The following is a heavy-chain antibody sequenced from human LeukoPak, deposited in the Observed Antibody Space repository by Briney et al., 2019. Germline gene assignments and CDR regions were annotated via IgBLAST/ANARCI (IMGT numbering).Heavy chain of an antibody. D-gene: IGHD6-13*01. J-gene: IGHJ5*02. Sequence: GASVKVSCKASGYTFTSYGISWVRQAPGQRLELMGWISAYNGNTNYAQKLQGRVTMTTDTSTSTAYMELRILRSDDTAVYYCARTIAAAAGGWFDPWGQGTLVTVSS. V-gene: IGHV1-18*01. CDR1: GYTFTSYG. CDR2: ISAYNGNT. CDR3: ARTIAAAAGGWFDP.